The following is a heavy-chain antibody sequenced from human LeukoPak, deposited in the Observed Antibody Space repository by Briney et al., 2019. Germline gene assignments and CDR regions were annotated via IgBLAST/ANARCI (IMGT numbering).Heavy chain of an antibody. CDR1: GGSLSSYY. CDR3: ARSVGSGTLDY. J-gene: IGHJ4*02. D-gene: IGHD6-13*01. CDR2: IDYSGST. Sequence: SETLSLTCTDPGGSLSSYYWSWLRQPPGKGLECIVDIDYSGSTNYSPSLKSRVTISVDTSKNQCSLKLSSVTAADTAVYYCARSVGSGTLDYWGQGTLVTVSS. V-gene: IGHV4-59*01.